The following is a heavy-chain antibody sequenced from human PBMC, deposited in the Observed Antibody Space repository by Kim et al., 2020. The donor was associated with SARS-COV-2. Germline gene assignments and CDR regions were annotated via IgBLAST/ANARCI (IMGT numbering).Heavy chain of an antibody. D-gene: IGHD3-22*01. CDR2: ISYDGSNK. J-gene: IGHJ2*01. Sequence: GGSLRLSCAASGFTFSSYAMHWVRQAPGKGLEWVAVISYDGSNKYYADSVKGRFTISRDNSKNTLYLQMNSLRAQDTAVYYCARESTYYYDSSGYYQSYWYFDLWGRGTLVTVSS. CDR1: GFTFSSYA. CDR3: ARESTYYYDSSGYYQSYWYFDL. V-gene: IGHV3-30*04.